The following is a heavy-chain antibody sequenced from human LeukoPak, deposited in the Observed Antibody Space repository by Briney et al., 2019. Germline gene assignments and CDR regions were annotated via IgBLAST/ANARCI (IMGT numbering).Heavy chain of an antibody. V-gene: IGHV3-30*18. J-gene: IGHJ6*02. Sequence: WGTLRLYGAGSGFTFSGYGRDWVRHAPGKELLGVAVVSYDGRNKRLADPVKGRFTISRDNSKNTLYLQMNSLRAEDTAVYYCAKDLVLMVYAMARVGLAPDYYYYGMDVWGQGTTVTVSS. CDR3: AKDLVLMVYAMARVGLAPDYYYYGMDV. CDR2: VSYDGRNK. D-gene: IGHD2-8*01. CDR1: GFTFSGYG.